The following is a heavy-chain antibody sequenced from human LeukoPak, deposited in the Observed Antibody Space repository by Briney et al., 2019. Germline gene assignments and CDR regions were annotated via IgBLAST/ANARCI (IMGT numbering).Heavy chain of an antibody. Sequence: GESLKISCKGSGYSFTSYWIGWVRQMPGKGLEWMGIIYPGDSDTRCSPSFQGQVTISADKSITTAYLQWSSLKASDTAMYYCTRYLSSGVEMATIIAYWGQGTLVTVSS. V-gene: IGHV5-51*01. D-gene: IGHD5-24*01. CDR2: IYPGDSDT. J-gene: IGHJ4*02. CDR1: GYSFTSYW. CDR3: TRYLSSGVEMATIIAY.